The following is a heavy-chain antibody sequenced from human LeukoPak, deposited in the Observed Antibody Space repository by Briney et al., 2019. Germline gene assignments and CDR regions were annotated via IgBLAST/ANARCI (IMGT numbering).Heavy chain of an antibody. CDR2: IIPILGIA. D-gene: IGHD4-23*01. CDR1: GGTFGSYA. Sequence: GASVKVSCKASGGTFGSYAISWVRQAPGQGLEWMGRIIPILGIANYAQKFQGRVTITADKSTSTAYMELSSLRSEDTAVYYCARDGYGGLYYYYGMDVWGQGTTVTVSS. CDR3: ARDGYGGLYYYYGMDV. J-gene: IGHJ6*02. V-gene: IGHV1-69*04.